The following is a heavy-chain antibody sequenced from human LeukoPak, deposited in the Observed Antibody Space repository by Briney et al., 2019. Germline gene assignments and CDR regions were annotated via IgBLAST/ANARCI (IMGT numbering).Heavy chain of an antibody. CDR1: GFTFSFYG. CDR2: IKHDGSEK. J-gene: IGHJ4*02. CDR3: ARDSRGYSYGPNTDY. D-gene: IGHD5-18*01. Sequence: PGGSLRLSCAASGFTFSFYGMNWVRQAPGKGLEWVANIKHDGSEKYYVDSVKGRFTISRDISRNSLYLQMDSLRVEDTAMYYCARDSRGYSYGPNTDYWGQGTLVAVSS. V-gene: IGHV3-7*01.